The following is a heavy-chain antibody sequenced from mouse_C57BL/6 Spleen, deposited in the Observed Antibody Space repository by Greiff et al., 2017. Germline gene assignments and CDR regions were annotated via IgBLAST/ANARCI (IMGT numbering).Heavy chain of an antibody. CDR3: ARYYGSSYEAMDY. J-gene: IGHJ4*01. CDR2: IDPSDSDT. Sequence: VQLQQPGAELVRPGSSVKLSCKASGYTFTSYWMHWVKQRPIQGLEWIGNIDPSDSDTHYNQKFKDKATLTVDKSSSTAYMQLSSLTSEDSAVYYCARYYGSSYEAMDYWGQGTSVTVSS. D-gene: IGHD1-1*01. V-gene: IGHV1-52*01. CDR1: GYTFTSYW.